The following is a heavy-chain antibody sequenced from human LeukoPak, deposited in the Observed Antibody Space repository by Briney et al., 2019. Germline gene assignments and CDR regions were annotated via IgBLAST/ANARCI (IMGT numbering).Heavy chain of an antibody. CDR3: ARGSYGDYGLELDY. V-gene: IGHV4-59*01. CDR2: IYYSGST. Sequence: SETLSLTCTVSGGSISSYYWSWIRQPPGKGLEWIGYIYYSGSTNYNPSLKSRVTISVDTSKNQFSLKLSSVTAADTAVYYCARGSYGDYGLELDYWGQETLVTVSS. D-gene: IGHD4-17*01. J-gene: IGHJ4*02. CDR1: GGSISSYY.